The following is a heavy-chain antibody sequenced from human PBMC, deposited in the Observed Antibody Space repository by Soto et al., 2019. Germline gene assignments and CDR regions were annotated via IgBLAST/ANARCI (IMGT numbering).Heavy chain of an antibody. CDR2: ISPNSGAT. J-gene: IGHJ1*01. D-gene: IGHD2-21*01. Sequence: QVQLVQSGAEVMEPGASGTVSCKASGYTFSDYYLHWVRQAPGQGLEWMGWISPNSGATEYAPMFQGRVTMTTETSISTAFLKLASLRPDDTAIYYCARGHRTQLWLPVAHWGQGTLVTVSS. V-gene: IGHV1-2*02. CDR1: GYTFSDYY. CDR3: ARGHRTQLWLPVAH.